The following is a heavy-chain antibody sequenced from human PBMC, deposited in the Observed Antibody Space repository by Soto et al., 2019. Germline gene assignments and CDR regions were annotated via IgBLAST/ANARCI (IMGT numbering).Heavy chain of an antibody. D-gene: IGHD6-19*01. CDR2: ISAYNGNT. CDR1: GYTFTSYG. V-gene: IGHV1-18*01. Sequence: ASVKVSCKASGYTFTSYGISWVRQAPGQGLEWMGWISAYNGNTNYAQKLQGRVTMTTDTSTSTAYMELRSLRSDDTAVYYCARDLSSGWPRPYSDFDYWGQGTLVTVSS. CDR3: ARDLSSGWPRPYSDFDY. J-gene: IGHJ4*02.